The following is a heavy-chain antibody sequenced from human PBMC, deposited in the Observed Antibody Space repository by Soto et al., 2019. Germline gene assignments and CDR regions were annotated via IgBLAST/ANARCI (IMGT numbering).Heavy chain of an antibody. CDR3: TTEVGSLRTSFGVVIHYYYMDV. D-gene: IGHD3-3*01. CDR2: IKSKTDGGTT. V-gene: IGHV3-15*01. CDR1: GFTFSNAW. Sequence: EVQLVESGGGLVKPGGSLRLSCAASGFTFSNAWMSWVRQAPGKGLEWVGRIKSKTDGGTTDYAAPVKGRFTISRDDSKNTLYLQMNSLKTEDTAVYYCTTEVGSLRTSFGVVIHYYYMDVWGKGTTVTVSS. J-gene: IGHJ6*03.